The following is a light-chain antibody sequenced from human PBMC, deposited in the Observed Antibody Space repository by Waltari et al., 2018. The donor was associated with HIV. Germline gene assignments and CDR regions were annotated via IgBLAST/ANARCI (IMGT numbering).Light chain of an antibody. J-gene: IGKJ2*01. V-gene: IGKV3-15*01. CDR2: DAS. CDR3: QQYNYWPPET. Sequence: IVMTQSPATLSVSPGETATLSCRASQSVSYTVAWYQQKPGQAPRLLIYDASSRASGLPARFSGSGSGTEFTLTISSLQSEDFASYYCQQYNYWPPETFGQGTKLEMK. CDR1: QSVSYT.